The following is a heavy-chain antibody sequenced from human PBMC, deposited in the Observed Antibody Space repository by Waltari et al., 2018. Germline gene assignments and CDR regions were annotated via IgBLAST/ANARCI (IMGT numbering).Heavy chain of an antibody. D-gene: IGHD7-27*01. CDR1: GFNFSDFT. V-gene: IGHV3-21*02. Sequence: EVQLVESGGGLVKPGGSLRLSCAASGFNFSDFTMNWVRQAPGKGLGWISSISRSSTYIYYIDSVKGRFTISRDNAKNSLSLQMDSLRADDTAVYYCAPLTGKGFYWGLGTLVSVSS. J-gene: IGHJ4*02. CDR2: ISRSSTYI. CDR3: APLTGKGFY.